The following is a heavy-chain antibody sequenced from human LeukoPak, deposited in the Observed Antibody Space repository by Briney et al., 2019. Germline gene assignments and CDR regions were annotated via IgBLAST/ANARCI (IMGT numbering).Heavy chain of an antibody. CDR3: ARERVWDSYGLGY. V-gene: IGHV4-61*01. CDR1: GGSVSSGSYY. J-gene: IGHJ4*02. CDR2: IYYSGST. D-gene: IGHD5-18*01. Sequence: PSETLSLTCTVSGGSVSSGSYYWSWIRQPPGKGLEWIGYIYYSGSTNYNPSLKSRVTISVDTSKNQFSLKLSSVTAADTAVYYCARERVWDSYGLGYWGQGTLVTVSS.